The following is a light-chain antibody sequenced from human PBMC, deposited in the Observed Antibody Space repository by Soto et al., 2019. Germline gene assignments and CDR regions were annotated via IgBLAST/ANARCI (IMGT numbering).Light chain of an antibody. CDR1: PSVSSSY. CDR3: HQYGSSPPGLT. J-gene: IGKJ4*01. Sequence: EIVWTQSPGTLSLSPGERATLSCRASPSVSSSYLAWYQQNPGQAPRLLIYGASSRATGIPDRFSGSGSGTDFTLNISRLEPEHFAVYYCHQYGSSPPGLTFGGGTKVDIK. CDR2: GAS. V-gene: IGKV3-20*01.